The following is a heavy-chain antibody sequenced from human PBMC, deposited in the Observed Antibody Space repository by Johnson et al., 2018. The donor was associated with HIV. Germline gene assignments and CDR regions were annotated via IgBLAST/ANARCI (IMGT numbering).Heavy chain of an antibody. CDR2: ISGSGGST. D-gene: IGHD5-18*01. Sequence: VQLVESGGGVVRPGGSLRLSCAASGFTFDDYGMSWVRQAPGKGLEWVSAISGSGGSTYYADSVKGQFTISRENSKNTLHLQMNSQRVEDTAVYYGAGWVDTTFDSWGQGTMVTVSS. J-gene: IGHJ3*02. CDR1: GFTFDDYG. CDR3: AGWVDTTFDS. V-gene: IGHV3-23*04.